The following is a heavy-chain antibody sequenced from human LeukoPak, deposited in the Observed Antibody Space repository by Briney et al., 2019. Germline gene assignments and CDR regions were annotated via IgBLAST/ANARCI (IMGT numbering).Heavy chain of an antibody. CDR3: ARELYYDILTGYLNWFDP. Sequence: SETLSLTCAVYGGSFSGYYWSWIRQPPGEGLEWIGEINHSGSTNYNPSLKSRVTISVDTSKNQFSLKLSSVTAADTAVYYCARELYYDILTGYLNWFDPWGQGTLVTVSS. V-gene: IGHV4-34*01. CDR2: INHSGST. D-gene: IGHD3-9*01. CDR1: GGSFSGYY. J-gene: IGHJ5*02.